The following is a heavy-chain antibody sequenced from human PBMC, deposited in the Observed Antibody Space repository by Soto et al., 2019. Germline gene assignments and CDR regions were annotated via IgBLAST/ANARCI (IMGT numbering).Heavy chain of an antibody. CDR3: ARDWFGIDY. Sequence: QVQLVQSGAEVKKPGASVKVSCKASGYTFTSYGISWVRQAPGQGLEWMGWINPYNGNTNYAQKLQGRVTMTPDTSTNTASMELRSLRSDDTAVYYCARDWFGIDYWGQGTLVTVSS. CDR1: GYTFTSYG. V-gene: IGHV1-18*01. J-gene: IGHJ4*02. D-gene: IGHD3-16*01. CDR2: INPYNGNT.